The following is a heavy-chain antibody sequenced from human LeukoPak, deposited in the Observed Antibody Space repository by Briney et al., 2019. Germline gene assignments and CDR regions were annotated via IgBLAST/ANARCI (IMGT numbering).Heavy chain of an antibody. CDR2: ISYDGSNK. CDR1: GFTFSSYG. J-gene: IGHJ4*02. CDR3: AKVGGYYDSSGYYYWDY. Sequence: GGSLRLSFAASGFTFSSYGMHWVRQAPGKGLEWVAVISYDGSNKYYSDFVNGRFTISRDNSKKTLYLQMNSLRAEDTAVYYCAKVGGYYDSSGYYYWDYWGQGTLVTVSS. D-gene: IGHD3-22*01. V-gene: IGHV3-30*18.